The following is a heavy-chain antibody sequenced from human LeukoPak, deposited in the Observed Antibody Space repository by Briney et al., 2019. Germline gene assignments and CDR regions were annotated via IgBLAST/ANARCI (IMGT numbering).Heavy chain of an antibody. D-gene: IGHD2-2*01. V-gene: IGHV3-74*01. J-gene: IGHJ4*02. CDR3: AKDTCSSTSCYFDY. CDR2: IKTDGTNT. Sequence: GGSLRLSCAASGFTFIRHYMHWVRQAPGKGLMWVSRIKTDGTNTLYADSVKGRFTISRDNAKNTLYLQMNSLRAEDTAVYYCAKDTCSSTSCYFDYWGQGTLVTVSS. CDR1: GFTFIRHY.